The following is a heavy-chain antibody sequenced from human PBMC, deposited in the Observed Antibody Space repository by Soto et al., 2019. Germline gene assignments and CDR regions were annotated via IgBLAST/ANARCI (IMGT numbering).Heavy chain of an antibody. Sequence: PGGSLRLSCAASGFTFSNYSMNWVRQAPGKGLEWVAIISFDGISRFYRDSVKGRFTISRDNSKNTLYLEMSSLRVEDTAVYYCAKDPTLNYDFWSGYPVPWGQGTLVTVSS. CDR3: AKDPTLNYDFWSGYPVP. J-gene: IGHJ5*02. V-gene: IGHV3-30*18. CDR1: GFTFSNYS. D-gene: IGHD3-3*01. CDR2: ISFDGISR.